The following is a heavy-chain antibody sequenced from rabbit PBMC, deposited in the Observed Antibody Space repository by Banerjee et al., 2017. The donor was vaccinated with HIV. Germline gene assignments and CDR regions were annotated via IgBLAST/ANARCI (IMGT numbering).Heavy chain of an antibody. CDR1: GFDLSSYYY. D-gene: IGHD2-1*01. J-gene: IGHJ4*01. V-gene: IGHV1S45*01. Sequence: QEQLEESGGGLVKPEGSLTLTCKASGFDLSSYYYMCWVRQAPGKGLEWIACIYGSNSGNTYYASWAKGRFTISKTSSTTVTLQMTSLTAADTATYFCARKDSTYGAANPYFKLWGQGTLVTVS. CDR2: IYGSNSGNT. CDR3: ARKDSTYGAANPYFKL.